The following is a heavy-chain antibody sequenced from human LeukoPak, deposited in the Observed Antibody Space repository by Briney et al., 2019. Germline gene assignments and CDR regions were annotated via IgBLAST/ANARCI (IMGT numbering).Heavy chain of an antibody. D-gene: IGHD3-9*01. CDR3: AKDSTRYYGVLTVNLREKGALDY. CDR1: GFTFSRYD. CDR2: IRYDGTNK. J-gene: IGHJ4*02. V-gene: IGHV3-30*02. Sequence: GGSLRLSCAASGFTFSRYDMHWVRQAPGKGLEWVAFIRYDGTNKYYADSVRGRFTVSKDNSKNTLYLQMNSLRAEDTAVYYCAKDSTRYYGVLTVNLREKGALDYWGQGTLVTVSS.